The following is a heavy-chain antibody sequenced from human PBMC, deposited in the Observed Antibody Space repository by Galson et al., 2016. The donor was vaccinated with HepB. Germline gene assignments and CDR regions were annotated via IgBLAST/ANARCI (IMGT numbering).Heavy chain of an antibody. CDR3: ARDNSPDYDILTGYSPLDY. Sequence: SVKVSCKASGYTFTSYGITWVRQAPGQGLEWMGWISAYNGNTNYGQKVQDRVTMTTDTSTSTAFMELRSLRSDDTAVYYCARDNSPDYDILTGYSPLDYWGQGTLVTVSS. V-gene: IGHV1-18*01. CDR1: GYTFTSYG. J-gene: IGHJ4*02. CDR2: ISAYNGNT. D-gene: IGHD3-9*01.